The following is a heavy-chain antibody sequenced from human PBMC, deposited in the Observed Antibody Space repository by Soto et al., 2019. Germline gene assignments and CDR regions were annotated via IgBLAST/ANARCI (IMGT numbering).Heavy chain of an antibody. CDR2: ISYDGSNK. CDR3: ARDNPPLGLMGVYYYYYGMDV. V-gene: IGHV3-30-3*01. CDR1: GFTFSSYA. Sequence: QVQLVESGGGVVQPGRSLRLSCAASGFTFSSYAMHWVRQAPGKGLEWVAVISYDGSNKCYADSVKGRFTISRDNSKNALYLQMNSLRAEDTAVYYCARDNPPLGLMGVYYYYYGMDVWGQGTTVTVSS. D-gene: IGHD2-8*01. J-gene: IGHJ6*02.